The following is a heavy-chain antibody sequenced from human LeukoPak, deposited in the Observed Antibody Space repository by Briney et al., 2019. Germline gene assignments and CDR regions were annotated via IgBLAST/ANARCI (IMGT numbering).Heavy chain of an antibody. CDR3: VRSGGSYSLVDY. D-gene: IGHD1-26*01. CDR2: IYYSGTS. Sequence: SETLSLTCSVSGVSISSYYWSWTRQPPGKGLEWIGYIYYSGTSKYNPSLKSRVTISVDTSKNQFSLKLTSVTAADTAVYYCVRSGGSYSLVDYWREGNLVTVSS. V-gene: IGHV4-59*01. CDR1: GVSISSYY. J-gene: IGHJ4*02.